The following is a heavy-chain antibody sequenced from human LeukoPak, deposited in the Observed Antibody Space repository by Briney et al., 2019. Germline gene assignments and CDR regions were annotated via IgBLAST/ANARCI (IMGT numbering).Heavy chain of an antibody. Sequence: GGSLRLSSAASGFTVSSNEMSWVRQAPGKGLEWVSSISGGSAYYADSRKGRFTISRDNSKNTLHLQMNSLRAEDTAVYYCARAPVDRRETPDDYWGQGTLVTVSS. CDR3: ARAPVDRRETPDDY. J-gene: IGHJ4*02. V-gene: IGHV3-38-3*01. CDR2: ISGGSA. D-gene: IGHD4-23*01. CDR1: GFTVSSNE.